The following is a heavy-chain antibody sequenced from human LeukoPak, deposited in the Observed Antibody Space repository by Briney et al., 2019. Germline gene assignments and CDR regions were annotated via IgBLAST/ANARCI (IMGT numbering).Heavy chain of an antibody. V-gene: IGHV4-59*12. Sequence: SETLSLTCTVSGGSISRYYWSWIRQPPGKGLEGIGYIYYSGSTNYNPSLKSRVTISVDTSKHQFSLKLSSVTAADTAVYYCARKDGTGRYGGFDYWGQGTLVTVSS. CDR3: ARKDGTGRYGGFDY. D-gene: IGHD3-10*01. CDR1: GGSISRYY. CDR2: IYYSGST. J-gene: IGHJ4*02.